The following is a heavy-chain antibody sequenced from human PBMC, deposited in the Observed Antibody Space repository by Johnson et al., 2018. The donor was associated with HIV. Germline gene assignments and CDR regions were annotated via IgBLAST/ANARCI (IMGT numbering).Heavy chain of an antibody. CDR1: GFTFSSYA. Sequence: VQLVESGGGVVQPGRSLRLSCAASGFTFSSYAMHWVRQAPGKGLEWVAVIGYDGSDKYYADSVKGRVTISRDNPKNTVYLHMNNLRAEDTAVYYCARDGPYYDSSGYYYGTVFYAFDIWGQGTMVTVSS. CDR3: ARDGPYYDSSGYYYGTVFYAFDI. V-gene: IGHV3-30*04. J-gene: IGHJ3*02. D-gene: IGHD3-22*01. CDR2: IGYDGSDK.